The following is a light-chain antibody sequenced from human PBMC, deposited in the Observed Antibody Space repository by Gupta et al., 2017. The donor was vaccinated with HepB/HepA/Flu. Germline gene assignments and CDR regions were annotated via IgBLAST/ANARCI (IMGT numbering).Light chain of an antibody. V-gene: IGLV1-44*01. CDR2: SNN. CDR1: SPNIGSNT. Sequence: QSVLTHPPSASGTPGQRVTVSCSGSSPNIGSNTGNWYQQLPGTAPKLLIYSNNQRPSGVPDRFSGSKSGTSASLAISRLQSEDETDYYCAAWDDILNGPRVVFGGGTKLTVL. CDR3: AAWDDILNGPRVV. J-gene: IGLJ2*01.